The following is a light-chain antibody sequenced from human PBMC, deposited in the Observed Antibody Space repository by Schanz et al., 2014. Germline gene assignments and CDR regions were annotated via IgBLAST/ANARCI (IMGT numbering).Light chain of an antibody. CDR1: SSDVGGYDY. J-gene: IGLJ3*02. Sequence: QSALTQPRSVSGSPGQSVTISCTGTSSDVGGYDYVSWYQQHPGKAPKFMIYDVSKRPSGVPDRFSGSKSGNTASLTISGLQAEDEADYYCCSYAGSNNWVFGGGTKLTVL. CDR3: CSYAGSNNWV. V-gene: IGLV2-11*01. CDR2: DVS.